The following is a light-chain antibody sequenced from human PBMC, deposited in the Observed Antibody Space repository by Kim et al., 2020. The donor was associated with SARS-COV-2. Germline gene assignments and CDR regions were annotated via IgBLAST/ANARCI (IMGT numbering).Light chain of an antibody. V-gene: IGKV1-39*01. CDR3: QQSYSTPPWT. CDR2: AAS. Sequence: VGDSITIPCRASQSISSYLNWYQQKPGKAPKLLIYAASSLQSGVPSRFSGSGSGTDFTLTISSLQPEDFATYYCQQSYSTPPWTFGQGTKVDIK. J-gene: IGKJ1*01. CDR1: QSISSY.